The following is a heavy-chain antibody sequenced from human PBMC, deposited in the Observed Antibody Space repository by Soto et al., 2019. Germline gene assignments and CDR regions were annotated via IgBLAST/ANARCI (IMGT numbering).Heavy chain of an antibody. J-gene: IGHJ4*02. CDR2: ISYDGSNK. V-gene: IGHV3-30-3*01. CDR1: GFTFSSYA. CDR3: ARWGEDTAIVPFDY. D-gene: IGHD5-18*01. Sequence: QVQLVESGGGVVQPGRSLRLSCAASGFTFSSYAMHWVRQAPGKGLEWVAVISYDGSNKYYADSVKGRFTISRDNSKNTLYLQMNSLRAEDTAVYYCARWGEDTAIVPFDYWGQGTLVTVSS.